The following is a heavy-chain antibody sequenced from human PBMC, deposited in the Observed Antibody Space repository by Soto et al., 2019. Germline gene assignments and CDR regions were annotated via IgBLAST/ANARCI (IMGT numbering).Heavy chain of an antibody. CDR3: AREYIEYSSGWYSLDY. CDR1: GYTFTSYG. D-gene: IGHD6-19*01. CDR2: ISAYNGNT. Sequence: QVQLVQSGAEVKKPGASVKVSCKASGYTFTSYGISWVRQAPGQGLEWMGWISAYNGNTNDAQTLQGRVTMTTDTSTSTAYMELRSLRSDDTAVYYCAREYIEYSSGWYSLDYWGQGTLVTVSS. V-gene: IGHV1-18*04. J-gene: IGHJ4*02.